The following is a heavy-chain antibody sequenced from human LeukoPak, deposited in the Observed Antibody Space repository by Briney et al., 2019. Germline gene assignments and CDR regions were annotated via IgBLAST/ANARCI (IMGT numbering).Heavy chain of an antibody. Sequence: SETLSLTCTVSGGSISSYYWSWIRQPPGKGLEWIGYIYYSGSTNYNPSLKSRVTISVDTSKNQFSLKLSSVTAADTAVYYCARGNYGYQLLGVWGQGTLVTVSS. CDR2: IYYSGST. J-gene: IGHJ4*02. CDR1: GGSISSYY. V-gene: IGHV4-59*01. D-gene: IGHD2-2*01. CDR3: ARGNYGYQLLGV.